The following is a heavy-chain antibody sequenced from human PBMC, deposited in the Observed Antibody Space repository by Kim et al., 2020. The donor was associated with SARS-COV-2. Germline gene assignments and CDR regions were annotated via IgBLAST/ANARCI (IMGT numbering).Heavy chain of an antibody. CDR1: GGSFSGYY. J-gene: IGHJ1*01. Sequence: SETLSLTCAVYGGSFSGYYWSWIRQPPGKGLEWIGEINHSVSTNYNPSLKSRVTISVDTSKNQFSLKLSSVTAADTAVYYCARQTWIQLPHIIRYFQHWGQGTLVTVSS. V-gene: IGHV4-34*01. CDR3: ARQTWIQLPHIIRYFQH. CDR2: INHSVST. D-gene: IGHD5-18*01.